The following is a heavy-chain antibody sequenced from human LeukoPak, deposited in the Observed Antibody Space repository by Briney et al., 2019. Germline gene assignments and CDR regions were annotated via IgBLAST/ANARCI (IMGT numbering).Heavy chain of an antibody. V-gene: IGHV3-21*01. CDR1: GFTFSSYS. Sequence: GGSLRLSCAASGFTFSSYSMNWVRQAPGKGLEWVSSISSSSSYIYYADSVKGRFTISRDNAKNSLYLQMNSLRAEDTAVYYCARVSPNYDFWSGYYTGYYYYYMDVWGKGTTVTVSS. D-gene: IGHD3-3*01. CDR3: ARVSPNYDFWSGYYTGYYYYYMDV. J-gene: IGHJ6*03. CDR2: ISSSSSYI.